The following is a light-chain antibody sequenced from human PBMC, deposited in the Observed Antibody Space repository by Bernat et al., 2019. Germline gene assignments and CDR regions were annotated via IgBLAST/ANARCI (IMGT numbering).Light chain of an antibody. CDR3: HLYGVSWT. CDR1: ENVVRNN. CDR2: GAS. V-gene: IGKV3-20*01. J-gene: IGKJ1*01. Sequence: EKVVTQSPGTLSLSPGETATLSCRASENVVRNNVAWYQQKLGQAPRLLILGASGRATGIPDRFIGSGSGRNFSLTITRLEPEDFAVYHCHLYGVSWTFGQGTKVEI.